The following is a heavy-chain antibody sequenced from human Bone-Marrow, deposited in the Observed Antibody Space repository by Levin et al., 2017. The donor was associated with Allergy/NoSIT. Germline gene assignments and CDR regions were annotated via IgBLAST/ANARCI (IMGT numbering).Heavy chain of an antibody. V-gene: IGHV3-23*01. CDR3: AKDRGSYPSYFDH. CDR1: GFTFSDYA. Sequence: QAGGSLRFSCVASGFTFSDYAMSWVRQAPGKGLEWVSTISASGGSTYYADSVKGRFTISRDNSKNTLYLEMNGLRVDDTAVHYCAKDRGSYPSYFDHWGQGAPVTVSS. CDR2: ISASGGST. D-gene: IGHD3-16*02. J-gene: IGHJ4*02.